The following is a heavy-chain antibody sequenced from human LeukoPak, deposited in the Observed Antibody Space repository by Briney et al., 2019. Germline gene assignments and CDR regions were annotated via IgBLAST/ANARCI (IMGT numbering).Heavy chain of an antibody. CDR1: VHPLSNYH. J-gene: IGHJ4*02. Sequence: WETLSLTCSISVHPLSNYHWSWIRQPPGKELEWIGYIYDSGSTNYNPSLKSRVTISEDTSKNQLSLKLSSVTAADTAVYYCARDLELGYWGQGTLVTVSS. CDR3: ARDLELGY. CDR2: IYDSGST. D-gene: IGHD2/OR15-2a*01. V-gene: IGHV4-59*13.